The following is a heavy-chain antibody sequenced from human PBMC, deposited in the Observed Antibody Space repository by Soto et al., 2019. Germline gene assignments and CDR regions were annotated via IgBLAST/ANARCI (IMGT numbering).Heavy chain of an antibody. V-gene: IGHV3-30-3*01. CDR1: GFTFSSYA. J-gene: IGHJ3*02. CDR2: ISYDGSNK. Sequence: RGSLRVSCASSGFTFSSYAMHWVRQAPGKGLDWVAVISYDGSNKYYADSVKGRFTISRDNSKNTLYLQMNSLRAEDTAVYYCARDLPAYCGGDCYSGAFDIWGQGTMVTVSS. CDR3: ARDLPAYCGGDCYSGAFDI. D-gene: IGHD2-21*02.